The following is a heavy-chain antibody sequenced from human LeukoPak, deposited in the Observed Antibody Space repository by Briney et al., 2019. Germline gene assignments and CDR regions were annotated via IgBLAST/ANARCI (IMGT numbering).Heavy chain of an antibody. V-gene: IGHV1-2*02. CDR1: GYTFTGYY. CDR3: ARVHIYQLLYVGGVGFDY. Sequence: GASVKVSCKASGYTFTGYYMHWVRQAPGQGLEWMGWINPNSGGTNYAQKFQGRVTMTRDTSISTAYMELSRLRSDDTAVYYCARVHIYQLLYVGGVGFDYWGQGTLVTVSS. CDR2: INPNSGGT. J-gene: IGHJ4*02. D-gene: IGHD2-2*01.